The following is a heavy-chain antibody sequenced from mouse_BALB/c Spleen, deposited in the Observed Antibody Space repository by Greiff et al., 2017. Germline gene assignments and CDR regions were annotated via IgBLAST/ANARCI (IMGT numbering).Heavy chain of an antibody. D-gene: IGHD2-4*01. CDR3: AISLYYDYDERAMDY. J-gene: IGHJ4*01. V-gene: IGHV5-6*01. CDR1: GFTFSSYG. Sequence: EVQVVESGGDLVKPGGSLKLSCAASGFTFSSYGMSWVRQTPDKRLEWVATISSGGSYTYYPDSVKGRFTISRDNAKNTLYLQMSSLKSEDTAMYYCAISLYYDYDERAMDYWGQGTSVTVSS. CDR2: ISSGGSYT.